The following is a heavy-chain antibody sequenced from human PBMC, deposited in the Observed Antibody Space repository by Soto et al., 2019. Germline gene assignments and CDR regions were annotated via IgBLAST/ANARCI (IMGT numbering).Heavy chain of an antibody. J-gene: IGHJ5*02. D-gene: IGHD6-6*01. Sequence: ASVKVSCKASGYTFTSYGISWVRQAPGQGLEWMGWISAYNGNTNYAQKLQGRVTMTTDTSTSTAYMELRSLRSDDTAVYYCARGGQCSTSSWGNWFDPWGQGTLVTVSS. CDR3: ARGGQCSTSSWGNWFDP. V-gene: IGHV1-18*01. CDR2: ISAYNGNT. CDR1: GYTFTSYG.